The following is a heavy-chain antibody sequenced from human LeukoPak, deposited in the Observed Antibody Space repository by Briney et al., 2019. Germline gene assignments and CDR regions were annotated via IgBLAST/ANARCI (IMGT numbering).Heavy chain of an antibody. V-gene: IGHV4-4*02. CDR3: ARVPRKGIAAAGTVDY. CDR2: IYHSGST. J-gene: IGHJ4*02. Sequence: SETLSLTCAVSGGSISSSNWWSWVRQPPGKGLEWIGEIYHSGSTNYNPSLKSRVTISVDKSKNQFSLKLSSVTAADTAVYYCARVPRKGIAAAGTVDYWGQGTLVTVSS. D-gene: IGHD6-13*01. CDR1: GGSISSSNW.